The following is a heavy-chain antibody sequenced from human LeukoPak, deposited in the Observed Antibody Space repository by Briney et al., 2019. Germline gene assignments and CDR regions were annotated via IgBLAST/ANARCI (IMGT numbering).Heavy chain of an antibody. Sequence: APVKVSCKASGYTFTSYGISWVRQAPGQGLEWMGWISAYNGNTNYAQKLQGRVTMTTDTSTSTAYMELRSLRSDDTAVYYCARRSYDSSGYSKYYFDYWGQGTLVTVSS. D-gene: IGHD3-22*01. J-gene: IGHJ4*02. CDR2: ISAYNGNT. CDR3: ARRSYDSSGYSKYYFDY. V-gene: IGHV1-18*01. CDR1: GYTFTSYG.